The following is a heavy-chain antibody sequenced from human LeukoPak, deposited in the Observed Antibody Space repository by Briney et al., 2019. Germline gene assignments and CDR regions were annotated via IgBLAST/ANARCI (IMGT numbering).Heavy chain of an antibody. CDR3: ARDTPWIYSGYERENWFDP. CDR1: GGSISSGDYY. Sequence: QTLSLTCTVSGGSISSGDYYWRWIRQPPGKGLEWIVYIYYTGSTYYNPSLKRRVTISVDTSNNQFSLKLSSVTAADTAVYYCARDTPWIYSGYERENWFDPWGQGALVTVSS. J-gene: IGHJ5*02. V-gene: IGHV4-30-4*01. D-gene: IGHD5-12*01. CDR2: IYYTGST.